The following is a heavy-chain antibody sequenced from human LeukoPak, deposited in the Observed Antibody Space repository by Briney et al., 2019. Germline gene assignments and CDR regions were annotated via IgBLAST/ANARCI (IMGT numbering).Heavy chain of an antibody. CDR3: ARHVGGLGYCSSTSCYGWFDP. V-gene: IGHV4-59*08. CDR1: GGSISSYY. CDR2: IYYTGST. J-gene: IGHJ5*02. D-gene: IGHD2-2*01. Sequence: SETLSLTCIVSGGSISSYYWSWIRQPPGKGLEWIGYIYYTGSTNYNPSLKSRVTMSVDTSKNQFSLKLSSVTAADTAVYYCARHVGGLGYCSSTSCYGWFDPWGQGTLVTVSS.